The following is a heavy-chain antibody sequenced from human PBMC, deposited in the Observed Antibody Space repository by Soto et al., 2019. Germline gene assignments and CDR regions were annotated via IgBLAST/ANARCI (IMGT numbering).Heavy chain of an antibody. CDR3: GRDSSSWPIDY. J-gene: IGHJ4*02. V-gene: IGHV4-39*02. D-gene: IGHD6-13*01. CDR2: IYYSGST. Sequence: PSETLALTCTVSGGSISSSSYYWGWIRQPPGKGLEWIGSIYYSGSTYYNPSLKSRVTISVDTSKNQFSMKLSSVTAADTAVYYCGRDSSSWPIDYWGRGTMVSVSS. CDR1: GGSISSSSYY.